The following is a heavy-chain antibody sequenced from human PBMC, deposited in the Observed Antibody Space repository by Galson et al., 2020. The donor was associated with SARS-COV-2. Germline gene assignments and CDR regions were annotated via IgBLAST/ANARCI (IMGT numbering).Heavy chain of an antibody. CDR2: ISDSGETT. V-gene: IGHV3-23*01. CDR1: RITFTNYV. Sequence: GGSLRLSCAASRITFTNYVMSWVRQAPGKGLEWVSTISDSGETTYYADSVKGRFTISRDLSKSTLYLQMNSLRADDTAVYYCAKGQFPDTNFFDYWGLGTLVTVSS. D-gene: IGHD1-1*01. J-gene: IGHJ4*02. CDR3: AKGQFPDTNFFDY.